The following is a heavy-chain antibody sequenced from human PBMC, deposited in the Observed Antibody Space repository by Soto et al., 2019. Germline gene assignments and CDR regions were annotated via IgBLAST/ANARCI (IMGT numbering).Heavy chain of an antibody. CDR2: IYYSGST. CDR1: GGSISTGDYY. Sequence: KPSETLSLTCTVSGGSISTGDYYWSWIRQPPGKGLEWIGYIYYSGSTYYNPSLKSRVTISVDTSKNQFSLKLSSVTAADTAVYYCARARKDCSSTSCYYFDYWGQGTLVTVSS. J-gene: IGHJ4*02. D-gene: IGHD2-2*01. V-gene: IGHV4-30-4*01. CDR3: ARARKDCSSTSCYYFDY.